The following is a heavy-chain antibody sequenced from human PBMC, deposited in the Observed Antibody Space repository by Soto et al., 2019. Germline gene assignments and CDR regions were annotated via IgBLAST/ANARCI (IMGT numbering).Heavy chain of an antibody. V-gene: IGHV4-59*01. CDR1: GGSISSYY. CDR3: ARLRLGYCTGGSCYWAPTWFDP. Sequence: SETLSLTCTVSGGSISSYYWSWIRQPPGKGLEWIGYIYYSGSTNYNPSLKSRVTISVDTSKNQFSLKLSSVTAADTAVYYCARLRLGYCTGGSCYWAPTWFDPRGQGTLVTVSS. J-gene: IGHJ5*02. D-gene: IGHD2-15*01. CDR2: IYYSGST.